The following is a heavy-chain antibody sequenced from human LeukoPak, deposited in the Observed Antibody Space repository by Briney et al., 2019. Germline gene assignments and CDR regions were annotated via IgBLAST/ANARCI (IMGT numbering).Heavy chain of an antibody. Sequence: GGSLRLSCAASGFTFSSYSMNWVRQAPGKGLEWVSSISGSSSYIYYADSVKGRFTISRDNAKNSLYLQMNSLRAEDTAVYYCARDSSHYDILTGYSNTDYWGQGTLVTVSS. J-gene: IGHJ4*02. CDR1: GFTFSSYS. D-gene: IGHD3-9*01. CDR2: ISGSSSYI. CDR3: ARDSSHYDILTGYSNTDY. V-gene: IGHV3-21*01.